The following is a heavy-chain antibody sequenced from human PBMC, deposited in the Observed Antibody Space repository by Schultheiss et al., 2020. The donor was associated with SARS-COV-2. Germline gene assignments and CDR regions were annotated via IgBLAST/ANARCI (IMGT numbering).Heavy chain of an antibody. CDR3: ARGGDIVVVVAPSSNYYYGMDV. Sequence: SETLSLTCAVYGGSFSGYYWSWIRQPPGKGLEWIGEINHSGSTNYNPSLKSRVTISVDKSKNQFSLKLSSVTAADTAVYYCARGGDIVVVVAPSSNYYYGMDVWGQGTTVTVSS. V-gene: IGHV4-34*01. D-gene: IGHD2-15*01. CDR2: INHSGST. J-gene: IGHJ6*02. CDR1: GGSFSGYY.